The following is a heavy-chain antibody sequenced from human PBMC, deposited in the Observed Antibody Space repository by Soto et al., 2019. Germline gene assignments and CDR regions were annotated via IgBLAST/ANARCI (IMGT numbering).Heavy chain of an antibody. CDR3: AKDHYGDSNPFDF. J-gene: IGHJ4*02. CDR1: GFTFSNYG. CDR2: IKDSGGGT. V-gene: IGHV3-23*01. Sequence: EVQLLESGGGVIQPGGSLRLSCVTSGFTFSNYGMNWVRQAPGKGLEWVSVIKDSGGGTDYADSVKGRFTISRDNSKNTLYLQLSSLRADDTAVYYCAKDHYGDSNPFDFWGQGTLVAVSS. D-gene: IGHD2-21*02.